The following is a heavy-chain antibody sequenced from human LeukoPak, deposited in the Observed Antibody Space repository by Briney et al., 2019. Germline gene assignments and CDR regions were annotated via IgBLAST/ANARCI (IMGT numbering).Heavy chain of an antibody. CDR3: ARGRKRDRRYDFWSGYYTDYYYYYMDV. D-gene: IGHD3-3*01. V-gene: IGHV1-2*02. CDR2: VNPNSGGT. J-gene: IGHJ6*03. CDR1: GYTFTGYY. Sequence: ASVKVSCKASGYTFTGYYMHWVRQAPGQGLEWMGWVNPNSGGTNYAQKFQGRVTMTGDTSISTAYMELSRLRSDDTAVYYCARGRKRDRRYDFWSGYYTDYYYYYMDVWGKGTTVTVSS.